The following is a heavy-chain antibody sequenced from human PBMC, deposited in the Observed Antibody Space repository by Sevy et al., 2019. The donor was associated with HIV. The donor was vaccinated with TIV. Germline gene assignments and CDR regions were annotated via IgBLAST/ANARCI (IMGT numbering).Heavy chain of an antibody. D-gene: IGHD2-15*01. J-gene: IGHJ4*01. Sequence: SETLSLTCTVSAGSINSDNYYWGWIRQPPGKGLEWIGTFYYSGDTYFNPSLQDRVTISADTSKQQFSLILNSVTVADTAIYFCVRHTKGWFYFDFWGHGTLVTVSS. CDR1: AGSINSDNYY. V-gene: IGHV4-39*01. CDR2: FYYSGDT. CDR3: VRHTKGWFYFDF.